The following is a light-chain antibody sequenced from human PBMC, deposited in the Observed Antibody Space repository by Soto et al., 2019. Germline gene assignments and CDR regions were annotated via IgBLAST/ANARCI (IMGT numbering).Light chain of an antibody. CDR1: QSVSSSY. J-gene: IGKJ3*01. CDR3: QQYGSSSFT. V-gene: IGKV3-20*01. Sequence: EIVLTQSPGTLSLSPGEGATLSCRASQSVSSSYLAWYQQKPGQAPRLLIYGASSRATGIPDRFSGSGSGTDFTLTISRLEPEDFAVYYCQQYGSSSFTVGPGTKVDIK. CDR2: GAS.